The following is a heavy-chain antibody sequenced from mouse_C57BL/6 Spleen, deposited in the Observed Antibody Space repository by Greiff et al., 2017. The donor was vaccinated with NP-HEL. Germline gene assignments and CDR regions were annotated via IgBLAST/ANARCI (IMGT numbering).Heavy chain of an antibody. Sequence: EVMLVESGGGLVKPGGSLKLSCAASGFTFSDYGMHWVRQAPEKGLEWVAYISSGSSTIYYADTVKGRFTIARDNAKNTLFLQMTSLRSEDTAMYYCATYYYAMDYWGQGTSVTVSS. J-gene: IGHJ4*01. CDR3: ATYYYAMDY. CDR2: ISSGSSTI. V-gene: IGHV5-17*01. D-gene: IGHD5-1*01. CDR1: GFTFSDYG.